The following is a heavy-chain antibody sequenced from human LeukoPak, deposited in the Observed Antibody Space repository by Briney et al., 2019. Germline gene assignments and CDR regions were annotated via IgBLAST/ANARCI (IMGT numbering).Heavy chain of an antibody. V-gene: IGHV3-23*01. CDR1: GFTFSSYA. CDR2: ISGSGDST. CDR3: AKDYDRSTPQFDH. Sequence: GGSLRLSCAASGFTFSSYAMSWVRQAPGKGLEWVSGISGSGDSTWYADSVKGRFSISRDNSKDTLYLQMSSLRAEDTAVYYCAKDYDRSTPQFDHWGQGTLVTASS. J-gene: IGHJ4*02. D-gene: IGHD3-3*01.